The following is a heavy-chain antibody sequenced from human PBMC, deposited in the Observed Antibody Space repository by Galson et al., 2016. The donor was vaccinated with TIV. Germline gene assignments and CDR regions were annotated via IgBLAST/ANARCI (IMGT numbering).Heavy chain of an antibody. CDR3: ARDRMWEEVLGAFNI. V-gene: IGHV3-33*01. J-gene: IGHJ3*02. CDR1: GFTFSSYG. D-gene: IGHD1-26*01. Sequence: LRLSCAASGFTFSSYGLHWVRQAPGKGLEWVAVVWYEETNKFYADSVNGRFTISRDNSKNTVYLQMNSLRAEDTAVYYCARDRMWEEVLGAFNIWGQGTKVTVSS. CDR2: VWYEETNK.